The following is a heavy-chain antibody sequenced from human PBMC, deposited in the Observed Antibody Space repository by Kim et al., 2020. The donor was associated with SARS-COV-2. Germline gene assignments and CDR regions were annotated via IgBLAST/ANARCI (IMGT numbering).Heavy chain of an antibody. CDR3: ARDRDDFCSGYLADY. V-gene: IGHV3-21*01. J-gene: IGHJ4*02. Sequence: GGSLRLSCAASGFTFSSYGMNWVRQAPGKGLEWVSSISSSSSYIYYADSVKGRFTISRDNAKNSLYLQMNSLRAEDTAVYYCARDRDDFCSGYLADYWGQGTLVTVSS. D-gene: IGHD3-3*01. CDR1: GFTFSSYG. CDR2: ISSSSSYI.